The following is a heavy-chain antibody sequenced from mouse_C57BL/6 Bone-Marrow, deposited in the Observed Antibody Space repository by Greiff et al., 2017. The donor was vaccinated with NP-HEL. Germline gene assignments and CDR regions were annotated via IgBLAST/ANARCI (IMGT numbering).Heavy chain of an antibody. CDR3: ARQMWLYYFDY. CDR1: GYTFTDYY. Sequence: EVKLQESGPVLVKPGASVKMSCKASGYTFTDYYMNWVKQSHGKSLEWIGVINPYNGGTSYNQKFKGKATLTVDKSSSTAYMELNSLTSEDSAVYYCARQMWLYYFDYWGQGTTLTVSS. CDR2: INPYNGGT. D-gene: IGHD1-1*02. V-gene: IGHV1-19*01. J-gene: IGHJ2*01.